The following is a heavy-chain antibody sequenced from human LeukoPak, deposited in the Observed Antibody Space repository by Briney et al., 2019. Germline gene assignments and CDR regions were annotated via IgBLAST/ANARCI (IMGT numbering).Heavy chain of an antibody. J-gene: IGHJ4*02. D-gene: IGHD6-19*01. CDR1: GGPISSYY. V-gene: IGHV4-59*01. Sequence: PSETLSLTCTVSGGPISSYYWSWIRQPPGKGLEWIGYIYYSGSTNYNPSLKSRVTISVDTSKNQFSLKLSSVTAADTAVYYCARVGGSGWYLGSFDYWGQGTLVTVSS. CDR2: IYYSGST. CDR3: ARVGGSGWYLGSFDY.